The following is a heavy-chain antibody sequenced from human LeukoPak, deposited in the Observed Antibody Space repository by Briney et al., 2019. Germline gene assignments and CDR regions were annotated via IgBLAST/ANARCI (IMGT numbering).Heavy chain of an antibody. V-gene: IGHV3-21*06. J-gene: IGHJ4*02. D-gene: IGHD3-16*01. CDR2: IGSSGAYI. CDR3: ARGGRRF. CDR1: GFTFSDYT. Sequence: GGSLRLSCAASGFTFSDYTMNWVRQAPGKGLVWVSSIGSSGAYIYYADSVKGRFTISRDNAKNSLYLQMNGLRGDDTAVYYCARGGRRFWGQGTLVTVSS.